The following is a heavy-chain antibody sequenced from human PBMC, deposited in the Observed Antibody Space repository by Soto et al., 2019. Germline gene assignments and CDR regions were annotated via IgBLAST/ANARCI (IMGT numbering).Heavy chain of an antibody. J-gene: IGHJ6*03. V-gene: IGHV3-21*01. CDR2: ISSSSSYI. CDR1: GFTFSSYS. Sequence: EVQLVESGGGLVKPGGSLRLSCAASGFTFSSYSMNWVRQAPGKGLEWVSSISSSSSYIYYADSVKGRFTISRDNAKNSLYLQMNSLRAEDTAVYYCARRWGHYYYYYYMDVWGKGTTVTVSS. D-gene: IGHD7-27*01. CDR3: ARRWGHYYYYYYMDV.